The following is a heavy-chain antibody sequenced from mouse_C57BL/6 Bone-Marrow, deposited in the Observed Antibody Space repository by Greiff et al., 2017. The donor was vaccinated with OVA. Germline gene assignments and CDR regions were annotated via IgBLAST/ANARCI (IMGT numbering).Heavy chain of an antibody. Sequence: VQLVESGAELVRPGASVKLSCKASGYTFTDYYINWVKQRPGQGLEWIARIYPGSGNTYYNEKFKGKATLTAEKSSSTAYMQLSSLTSEDSAVYFCARSGLGPFDYWGQGTTLTVSS. CDR1: GYTFTDYY. CDR3: ARSGLGPFDY. V-gene: IGHV1-76*01. D-gene: IGHD4-1*01. J-gene: IGHJ2*01. CDR2: IYPGSGNT.